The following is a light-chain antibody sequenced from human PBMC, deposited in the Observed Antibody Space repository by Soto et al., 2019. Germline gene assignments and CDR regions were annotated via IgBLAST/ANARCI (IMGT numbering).Light chain of an antibody. CDR3: QQYNNWPPA. CDR1: QSVSSN. J-gene: IGKJ1*01. V-gene: IGKV3D-15*01. CDR2: GAS. Sequence: EIVMTQSPATLSVSPGERATLSCGASQSVSSNLAWYQQKPGQAPRLLIYGASTRATGIPARFSGSGSGTEFTLTISSLQSEDFAVHYCQQYNNWPPAFGQGTKVEIK.